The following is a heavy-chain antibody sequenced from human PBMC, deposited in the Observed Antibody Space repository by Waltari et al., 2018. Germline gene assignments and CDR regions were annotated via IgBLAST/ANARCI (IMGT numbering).Heavy chain of an antibody. Sequence: VQLLESGGGVVQPGGSLRLSCAASGFILSTHGMHWVRQIPGKGLEWVGFISFDVKKIFEAYSVRGRCTISRDNSNNIVCLQMNSLRPEDSGVYYCAKDGDYSLTEYDAFDVWGQGTVVTVSP. CDR2: ISFDVKKI. J-gene: IGHJ3*01. CDR1: GFILSTHG. V-gene: IGHV3-30*02. CDR3: AKDGDYSLTEYDAFDV. D-gene: IGHD4-17*01.